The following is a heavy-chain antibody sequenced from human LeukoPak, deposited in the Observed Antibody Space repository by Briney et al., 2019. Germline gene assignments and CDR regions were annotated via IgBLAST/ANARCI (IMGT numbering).Heavy chain of an antibody. J-gene: IGHJ4*02. CDR2: LKPDGSEK. V-gene: IGHV3-7*01. D-gene: IGHD6-6*01. Sequence: GGSLRLSCAASGFSFSVYWMSWVRQAPGRGLEWVANLKPDGSEKNYGDSVKGRFTISRDNAKNSLFLQMNSLRAEDTAVYYCARDHQLCFDYWGQGTLVTVSS. CDR3: ARDHQLCFDY. CDR1: GFSFSVYW.